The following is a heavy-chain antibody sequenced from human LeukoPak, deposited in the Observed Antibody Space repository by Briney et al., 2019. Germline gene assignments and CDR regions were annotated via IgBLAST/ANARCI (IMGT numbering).Heavy chain of an antibody. V-gene: IGHV3-20*04. Sequence: GGSLRLSCAASGFTFDDYGMSWVRQAPGKGLEWVSGINWNGGSTGYADSVKGRFTISRDNAKNSLYLQMNSLRAEDTALYYCARGGYSYGSYVGSFDIWGQGTMVTVSS. CDR3: ARGGYSYGSYVGSFDI. J-gene: IGHJ3*02. D-gene: IGHD5-18*01. CDR2: INWNGGST. CDR1: GFTFDDYG.